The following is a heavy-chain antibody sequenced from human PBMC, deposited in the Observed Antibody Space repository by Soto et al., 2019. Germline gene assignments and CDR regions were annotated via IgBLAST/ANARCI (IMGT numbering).Heavy chain of an antibody. D-gene: IGHD3-3*02. CDR1: GGSISSSSYY. CDR3: ASPRIAFYNWFDP. V-gene: IGHV4-39*01. CDR2: IYYSGST. J-gene: IGHJ5*02. Sequence: SETLSLTCTVSGGSISSSSYYWGWIRQPPGKGLEWIGSIYYSGSTYYNPSLKSRVTISVDTSKNQFSLKLSSVTAADTAVYYCASPRIAFYNWFDPWGQGTLVTVS.